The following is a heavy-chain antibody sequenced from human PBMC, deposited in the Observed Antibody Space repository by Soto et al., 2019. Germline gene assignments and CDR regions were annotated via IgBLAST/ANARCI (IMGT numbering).Heavy chain of an antibody. CDR3: ARDRVAIVVGPAAIPVVKRDYYYYGMVL. D-gene: IGHD2-2*02. J-gene: IGHJ6*02. CDR1: GFTFSSYA. CDR2: ISYDGSNK. V-gene: IGHV3-30-3*01. Sequence: GGSLRLSCAASGFTFSSYAMHWVRQAPVKGLEWVAVISYDGSNKYYADSVKGRFTISRDNSKNTLYLQMNSLRAEDTAVYYCARDRVAIVVGPAAIPVVKRDYYYYGMVLWGQAPRVTV.